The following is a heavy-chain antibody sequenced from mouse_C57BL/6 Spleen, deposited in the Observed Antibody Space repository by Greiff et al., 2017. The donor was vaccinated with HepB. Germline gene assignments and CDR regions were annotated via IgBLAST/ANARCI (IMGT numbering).Heavy chain of an antibody. D-gene: IGHD1-1*01. V-gene: IGHV1-61*01. Sequence: QVQLQQPGAELVRPGSSVKLSCKASGYTFTSYWMDWVKQRPGQGLEWIGNIYPSDSETHYNQKFKDKATLTVDKSSSTAYMQLSSLTSEDSAVYYCASLITTVVANYAMDYWGQGTSVTVSS. CDR1: GYTFTSYW. CDR2: IYPSDSET. J-gene: IGHJ4*01. CDR3: ASLITTVVANYAMDY.